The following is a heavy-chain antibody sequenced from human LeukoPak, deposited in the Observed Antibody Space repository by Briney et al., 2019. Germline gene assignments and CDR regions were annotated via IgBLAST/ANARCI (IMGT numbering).Heavy chain of an antibody. CDR2: IYSGGTT. Sequence: PSETLSLTCSVSGGSISSSSYFWGWIRQPPGKGLEWIGNIYSGGTTYYNPSLKSRVTISVDTSKNQFSLKLSSVTAADTAVYYCARTSYDIVVVPAANFDYWGQGTLVTVSS. V-gene: IGHV4-39*01. J-gene: IGHJ4*02. CDR1: GGSISSSSYF. D-gene: IGHD2-2*01. CDR3: ARTSYDIVVVPAANFDY.